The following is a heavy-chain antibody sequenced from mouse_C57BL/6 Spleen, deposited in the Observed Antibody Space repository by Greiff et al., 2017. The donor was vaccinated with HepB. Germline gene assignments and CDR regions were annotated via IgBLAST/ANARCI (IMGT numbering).Heavy chain of an antibody. J-gene: IGHJ2*01. CDR3: ARGGTTMVTTGYYFDY. V-gene: IGHV1-64*01. D-gene: IGHD2-2*01. Sequence: VQLQQPGAELVKPGASVKLSCKASGYTFTSYWMHWVKQRPGQGLEWIGMIHPNSGSTNYNEKFKSKATLTVDKSSSTAYMQLSSLTSEDSAVYYCARGGTTMVTTGYYFDYWGQGTTLTVSS. CDR2: IHPNSGST. CDR1: GYTFTSYW.